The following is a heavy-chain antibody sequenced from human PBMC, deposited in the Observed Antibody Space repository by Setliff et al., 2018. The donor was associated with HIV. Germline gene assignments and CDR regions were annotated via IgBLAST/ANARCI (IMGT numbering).Heavy chain of an antibody. CDR2: IAKTGST. Sequence: SETLSLTCTVSGVSITNGTFYWNWIRQPAGKGLEWIGRIAKTGSTNYNPSLKSRLTISMDTSKNQFSLKLNSVTAADTAVYYCAKTVVLTPYVSYYYYYGMDIWGQGTTVTVSS. CDR3: AKTVVLTPYVSYYYYYGMDI. CDR1: GVSITNGTFY. V-gene: IGHV4-61*02. D-gene: IGHD2-15*01. J-gene: IGHJ6*02.